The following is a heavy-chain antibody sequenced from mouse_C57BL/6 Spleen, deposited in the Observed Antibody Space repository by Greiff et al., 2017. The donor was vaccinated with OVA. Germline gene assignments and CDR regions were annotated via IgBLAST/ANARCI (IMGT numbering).Heavy chain of an antibody. CDR1: GYSITSGYY. D-gene: IGHD1-1*02. Sequence: EVQLVESGPGLVKPSQSLSLTCSVTGYSITSGYYWNWIRQFPGNKLEWMGYISYDGSNNYNPSLKNRISITRDTSKNQFFLKLNSVTTEDTATYYCARTGGSHFDYWGQGTTRTVSS. J-gene: IGHJ2*01. CDR3: ARTGGSHFDY. V-gene: IGHV3-6*01. CDR2: ISYDGSN.